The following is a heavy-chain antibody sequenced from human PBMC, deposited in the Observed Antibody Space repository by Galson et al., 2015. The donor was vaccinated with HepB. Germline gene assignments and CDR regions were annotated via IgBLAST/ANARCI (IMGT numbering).Heavy chain of an antibody. CDR3: ARARGVVGPSSQKVPGTY. V-gene: IGHV1-2*06. CDR2: INPNSGGT. D-gene: IGHD1-14*01. CDR1: RYPFTGYY. Sequence: SVKVSCKASRYPFTGYYLHWVRQAPGQGLEWMGRINPNSGGTNYAQKFQGRVTMTRDTSISTAYMELSRLRSDDTAVYYCARARGVVGPSSQKVPGTYWGQGTLVTVSS. J-gene: IGHJ4*02.